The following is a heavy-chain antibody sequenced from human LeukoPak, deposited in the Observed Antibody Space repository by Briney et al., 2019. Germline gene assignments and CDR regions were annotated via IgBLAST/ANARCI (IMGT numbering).Heavy chain of an antibody. J-gene: IGHJ4*02. CDR3: ARVTGDLSDFDY. Sequence: PSETLSLTCAVYGGSFSGYYWSWIRQPPGKGLEWIGEINHSGSTNYNPSLKSRVTISVDTSKNRFSLKLSSVTAADTAVYYCARVTGDLSDFDYWGQGTLVTVSS. V-gene: IGHV4-34*01. CDR1: GGSFSGYY. D-gene: IGHD7-27*01. CDR2: INHSGST.